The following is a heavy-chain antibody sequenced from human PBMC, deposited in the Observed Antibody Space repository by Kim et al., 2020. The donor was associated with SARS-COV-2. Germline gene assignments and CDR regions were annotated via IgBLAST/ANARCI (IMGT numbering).Heavy chain of an antibody. J-gene: IGHJ4*02. D-gene: IGHD3-10*01. V-gene: IGHV5-10-1*01. CDR3: ARSYYGSGSYYSL. Sequence: SPSFQGHVTISADKSISTAYLQWSSLKASDTAMYYCARSYYGSGSYYSLWGQGTLVTVSS.